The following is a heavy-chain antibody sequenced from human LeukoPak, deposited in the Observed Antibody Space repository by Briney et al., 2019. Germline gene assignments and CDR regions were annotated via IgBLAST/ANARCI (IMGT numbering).Heavy chain of an antibody. V-gene: IGHV3-33*01. CDR3: ARALYCSGGSCYSGGMVY. D-gene: IGHD2-15*01. J-gene: IGHJ4*02. Sequence: ARGSLRLSCAASGFTFSRYGMHWVRQAPGKGLEWVAVIWYDGSNKYYADSVKGRFTISRDNSKNTLYLQMNSLRAEDTAVYYCARALYCSGGSCYSGGMVYWGQGTLVTVSS. CDR1: GFTFSRYG. CDR2: IWYDGSNK.